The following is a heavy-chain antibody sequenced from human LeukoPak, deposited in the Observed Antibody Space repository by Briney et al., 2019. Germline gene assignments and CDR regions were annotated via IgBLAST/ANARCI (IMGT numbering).Heavy chain of an antibody. J-gene: IGHJ6*03. V-gene: IGHV3-66*02. CDR3: ARQYSSGWHGGYYMDV. Sequence: GGSLRLSCAASGFTVSSNYMSWVRQAPGKGLEWVSVIYSGGSTYYADSMKRRFTISRDNSKNTLYLQMNSLRAEDTAVYYCARQYSSGWHGGYYMDVWGKGTTVTVSS. D-gene: IGHD6-19*01. CDR2: IYSGGST. CDR1: GFTVSSNY.